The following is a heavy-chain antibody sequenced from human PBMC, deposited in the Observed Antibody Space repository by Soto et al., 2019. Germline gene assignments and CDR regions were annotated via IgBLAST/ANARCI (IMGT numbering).Heavy chain of an antibody. CDR3: ATSLRSRDISRWLQRPFDY. J-gene: IGHJ4*02. D-gene: IGHD5-12*01. CDR1: GFTFSSYA. V-gene: IGHV3-30-3*01. CDR2: ISYDGSNK. Sequence: QVQLVESGGGLVQPGRSLRLSCAASGFTFSSYAMHWVRQAPGKGLEWVAVISYDGSNKYYADSVKGRFTISRDNSKTRVYLQMNSMRAEDTAVFYCATSLRSRDISRWLQRPFDYWGQGTLVTVSS.